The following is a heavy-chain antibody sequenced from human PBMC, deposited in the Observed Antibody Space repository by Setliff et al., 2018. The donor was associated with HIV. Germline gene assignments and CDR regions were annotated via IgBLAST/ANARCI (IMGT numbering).Heavy chain of an antibody. CDR1: NGSFSGHY. CDR3: ASLLSRGYYYDRSGYSYRDY. Sequence: NPSETLSLTCVVYNGSFSGHYWSWVRQPPGKGLEWIGEINHSGSPNYNSSLKSRVTISLDTSKNQFSLKLSSVTAADTAVYYCASLLSRGYYYDRSGYSYRDYWGQGTLVTVS. V-gene: IGHV4-34*01. D-gene: IGHD3-22*01. CDR2: INHSGSP. J-gene: IGHJ4*02.